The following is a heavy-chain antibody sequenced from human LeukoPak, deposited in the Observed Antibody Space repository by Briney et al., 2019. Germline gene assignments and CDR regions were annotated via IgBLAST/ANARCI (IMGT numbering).Heavy chain of an antibody. CDR1: GFTFSDYY. J-gene: IGHJ4*02. CDR2: NGSST. Sequence: PGGSLRLSCAASGFTFSDYYMSWIRQAPGKGLVWVSRNGSSTPYADSVKGRFTISRDNAKNTLYLQMNSLRAEDTAVYYCARSNHGCHDYWGQGTLVTVSS. D-gene: IGHD4-11*01. V-gene: IGHV3-74*01. CDR3: ARSNHGCHDY.